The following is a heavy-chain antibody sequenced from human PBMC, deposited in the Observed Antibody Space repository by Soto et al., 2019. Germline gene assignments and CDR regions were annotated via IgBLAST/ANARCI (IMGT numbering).Heavy chain of an antibody. Sequence: SETLSLTCTVSGGSISSGDYYWSWIRQPPGKGLEWIGYIYYSGSTYYNPSLKSRVTISVDTSKNQFSLKLSSVTAADTAVYYCARRYEGGYSSSLSFDYWGQGALVTVSS. D-gene: IGHD6-6*01. CDR3: ARRYEGGYSSSLSFDY. CDR2: IYYSGST. V-gene: IGHV4-30-4*01. CDR1: GGSISSGDYY. J-gene: IGHJ4*02.